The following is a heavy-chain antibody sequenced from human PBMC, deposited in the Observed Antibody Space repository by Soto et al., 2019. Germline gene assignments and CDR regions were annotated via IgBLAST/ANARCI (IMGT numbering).Heavy chain of an antibody. CDR3: ARAIADDTAMGITPTAGLDY. Sequence: PSETLSLTCTVAGGSISSYYWSWIRQPPGKGLEWIGYIYYSGSTNYNASLRSRVTISVDTSKNQFSLKLSSVTAADTAVYYCARAIADDTAMGITPTAGLDYWGQGTLVTVSS. J-gene: IGHJ4*02. CDR2: IYYSGST. CDR1: GGSISSYY. V-gene: IGHV4-59*01. D-gene: IGHD5-18*01.